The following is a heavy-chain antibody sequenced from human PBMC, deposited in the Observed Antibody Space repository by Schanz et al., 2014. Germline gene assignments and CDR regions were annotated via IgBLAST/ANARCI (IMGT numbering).Heavy chain of an antibody. CDR3: GRGPPFVPAEAIAY. CDR2: ISAYNGDT. CDR1: GYTFTSYG. D-gene: IGHD2-2*01. J-gene: IGHJ4*02. V-gene: IGHV1-18*04. Sequence: QVRLVQSGAELKMPGATVKVSCETSGYTFTSYGINWVRQAPGQGLEWMGWISAYNGDTNYAQKVQGRVTLTTDTSANTAYMELTRLRSDDTAVYFCGRGPPFVPAEAIAYWGQGTLVTVSS.